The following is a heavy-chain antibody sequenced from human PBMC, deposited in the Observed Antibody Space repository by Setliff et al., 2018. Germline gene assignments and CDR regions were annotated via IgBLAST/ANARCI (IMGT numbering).Heavy chain of an antibody. CDR3: AREQWLDPPGYYYMDV. D-gene: IGHD6-19*01. CDR1: GGSISSYY. J-gene: IGHJ6*03. V-gene: IGHV4-4*07. Sequence: PSETLSLTCTVLGGSISSYYWSWIRQPAGKGLEWIGHIYIGGSANYNPSLKSRVTMSIDTSKNQFSLKLNSVTAADMAVYYCAREQWLDPPGYYYMDVWAKGTTVTVSS. CDR2: IYIGGSA.